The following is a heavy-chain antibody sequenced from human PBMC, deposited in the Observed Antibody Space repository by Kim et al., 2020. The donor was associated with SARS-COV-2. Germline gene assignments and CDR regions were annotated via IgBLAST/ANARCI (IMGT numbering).Heavy chain of an antibody. D-gene: IGHD6-13*01. V-gene: IGHV5-51*01. CDR3: ARPNSSSPDY. Sequence: ATRYSPSFQGQVTISADKSISTAYLQWSSLKASDTAMYYCARPNSSSPDYWGQGTLVTVSS. CDR2: AT. J-gene: IGHJ4*02.